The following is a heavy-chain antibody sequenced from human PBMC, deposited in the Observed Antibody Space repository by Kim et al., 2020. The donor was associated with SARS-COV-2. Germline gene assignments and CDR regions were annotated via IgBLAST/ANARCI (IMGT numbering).Heavy chain of an antibody. J-gene: IGHJ1*01. CDR1: GFTFSDYV. V-gene: IGHV3-21*01. Sequence: GGSLRLSCAASGFTFSDYVMNWVRQAPGKGLEWVSSISTSGDYIHYAASVRGCFTISRDTTNNSLFLLINLLTAEATAVYYCAELGNAGYYLHHCCHCTL. CDR3: AELGNAGYYLHH. D-gene: IGHD3-16*01. CDR2: ISTSGDYI.